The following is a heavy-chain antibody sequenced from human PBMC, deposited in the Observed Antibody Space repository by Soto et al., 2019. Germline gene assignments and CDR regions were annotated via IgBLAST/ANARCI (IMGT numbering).Heavy chain of an antibody. CDR1: GFTFGDYA. Sequence: GGSLRLSCTASGFTFGDYAMSWFRQAPGKGLEWVGFIRSKAYGGTTEYAASVKGRFTISRDDSKSIAYLQMNSLKTEDTAVYYCTRGGSGWPTIFGVVIRFDYWGQGTLVTVSS. CDR2: IRSKAYGGTT. D-gene: IGHD3-3*01. J-gene: IGHJ4*02. V-gene: IGHV3-49*03. CDR3: TRGGSGWPTIFGVVIRFDY.